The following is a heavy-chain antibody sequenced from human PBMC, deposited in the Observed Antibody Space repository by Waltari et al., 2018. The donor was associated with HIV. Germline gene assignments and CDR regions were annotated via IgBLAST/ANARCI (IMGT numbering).Heavy chain of an antibody. D-gene: IGHD1-26*01. Sequence: QMQLVQSGPEVKKPGTSVKVSCKASGFTFTSSAVQWVRQPRGQRLEWIGWIVVGSGNTNYAQKFQERVTITRDMSTSTAYMELSSLRSEDTAVYYCVAVGVGATIWYFDLWGRGTLVTVSS. J-gene: IGHJ2*01. CDR2: IVVGSGNT. CDR3: VAVGVGATIWYFDL. V-gene: IGHV1-58*01. CDR1: GFTFTSSA.